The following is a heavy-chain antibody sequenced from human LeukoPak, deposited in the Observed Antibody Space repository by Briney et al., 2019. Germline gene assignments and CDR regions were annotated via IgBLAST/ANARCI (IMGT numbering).Heavy chain of an antibody. CDR3: ARALTVRTWGFDY. Sequence: PSETLSLTCTVSGVSISSSTWSWIRQPADKGLEWIGYIYYSGSTNYNPSLKSRVTISVDTSKNQFSLKLSSVTAADTAVYYCARALTVRTWGFDYWGRGTLVTVSS. J-gene: IGHJ4*02. CDR2: IYYSGST. D-gene: IGHD4-17*01. V-gene: IGHV4-61*10. CDR1: GVSISSST.